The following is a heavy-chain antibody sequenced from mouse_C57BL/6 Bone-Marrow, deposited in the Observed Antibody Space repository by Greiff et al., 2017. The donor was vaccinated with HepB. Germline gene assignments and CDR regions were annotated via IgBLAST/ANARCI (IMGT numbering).Heavy chain of an antibody. D-gene: IGHD2-4*01. V-gene: IGHV1-64*01. CDR1: GYTFTSYW. CDR3: SIYYDYDFDY. CDR2: IHPNSGST. Sequence: VQLQQPGAELVKPGASVKLSCKASGYTFTSYWMHWVKQRPGQGLEWIGMIHPNSGSTNYNEKFKSKATLTVDKSSSTAYMQLSSLTSEDSAVYYCSIYYDYDFDYWGQGTTLTVSS. J-gene: IGHJ2*01.